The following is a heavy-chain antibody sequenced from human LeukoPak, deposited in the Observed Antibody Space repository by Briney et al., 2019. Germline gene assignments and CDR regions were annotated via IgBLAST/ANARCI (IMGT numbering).Heavy chain of an antibody. J-gene: IGHJ4*02. CDR2: ISSSSSTI. V-gene: IGHV3-48*01. CDR3: AREDCGGDCFEFDY. Sequence: GGSLRLSCAASGFTFSSYSMNWVRQAPGKGLEWVSYISSSSSTIYYADSVKGRLTISRDNAKNSLYLQMNSLRAEDTAVYYCAREDCGGDCFEFDYWGQGALVTVSS. CDR1: GFTFSSYS. D-gene: IGHD2-21*02.